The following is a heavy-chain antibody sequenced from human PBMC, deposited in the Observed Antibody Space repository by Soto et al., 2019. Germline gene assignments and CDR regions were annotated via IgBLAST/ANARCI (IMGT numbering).Heavy chain of an antibody. V-gene: IGHV1-69*13. D-gene: IGHD2-2*01. CDR1: GGTFSSYA. J-gene: IGHJ6*02. Sequence: SVKVSCKASGGTFSSYAISWVRQAPGQGLEWMGGIIPIFGTANYAQKFQGRVTITADESTSTAYMELSSLRSEDTAVYYCARGGGDIVVVPAAIASPYYYGMDVWGQGTTVTVYS. CDR3: ARGGGDIVVVPAAIASPYYYGMDV. CDR2: IIPIFGTA.